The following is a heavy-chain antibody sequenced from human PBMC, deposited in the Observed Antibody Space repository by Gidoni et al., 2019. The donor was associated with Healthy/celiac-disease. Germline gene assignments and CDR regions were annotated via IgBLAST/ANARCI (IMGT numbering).Heavy chain of an antibody. J-gene: IGHJ6*02. Sequence: QLQLQESGPGLVKPSETLSLTCTVSGCSIRSSSYYWGWIRQPPGKGLEWIGSIHYSGRTYYNPSLKSRVTISVDTSKNQFSLKLSSVTAADTAVYYCGNGWYGGGIRWYYGMDVWGQGTTVTVSS. CDR1: GCSIRSSSYY. CDR2: IHYSGRT. V-gene: IGHV4-39*01. CDR3: GNGWYGGGIRWYYGMDV. D-gene: IGHD6-19*01.